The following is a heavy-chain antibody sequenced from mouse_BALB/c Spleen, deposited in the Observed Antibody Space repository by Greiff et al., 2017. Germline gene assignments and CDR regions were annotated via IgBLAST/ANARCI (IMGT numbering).Heavy chain of an antibody. CDR2: IYPSDSYT. D-gene: IGHD2-2*01. Sequence: QVQLKQPGAELVRPGASVKLSCKASGYTFTSYWINWVKQRPGQGLEWIGNIYPSDSYTNYNQKFKDKATLTVDKSSSTAYMQLSSPTSEDSAVYYCTRGNGYDGYYYAMDYWGQGTSVTVSS. CDR1: GYTFTSYW. J-gene: IGHJ4*01. V-gene: IGHV1-69*02. CDR3: TRGNGYDGYYYAMDY.